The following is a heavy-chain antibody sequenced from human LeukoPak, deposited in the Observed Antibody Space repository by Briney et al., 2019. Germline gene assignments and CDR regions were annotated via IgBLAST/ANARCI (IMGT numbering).Heavy chain of an antibody. CDR1: GGSISSRTYY. J-gene: IGHJ4*02. Sequence: SETLSLTCTVSGGSISSRTYYWAWIRQPPGQGLEWIGNIYYSGSTYYNPSLKNRLTMSVDTSKNQFSLKLRSVTAADTAVYYCASLRVPGDFDYWGQGTLVTVSS. CDR2: IYYSGST. CDR3: ASLRVPGDFDY. V-gene: IGHV4-39*01.